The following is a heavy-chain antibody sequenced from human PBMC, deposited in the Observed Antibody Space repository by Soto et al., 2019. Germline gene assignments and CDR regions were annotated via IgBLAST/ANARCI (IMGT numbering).Heavy chain of an antibody. J-gene: IGHJ3*02. CDR2: IFHTVNT. V-gene: IGHV4-61*08. Sequence: SETLSLTCTVSGGSISSGGYYWSWIRQHPGKGLELVGYIFHTVNTNYNPALKNRVTISMDTSKNQLSLQLSSVTAADTAVYYCARLQYTVVTALDIWGQGTLVTVSS. CDR1: GGSISSGGYY. CDR3: ARLQYTVVTALDI. D-gene: IGHD4-17*01.